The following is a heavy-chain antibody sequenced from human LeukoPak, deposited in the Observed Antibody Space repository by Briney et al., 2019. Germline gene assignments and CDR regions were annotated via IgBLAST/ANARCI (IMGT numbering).Heavy chain of an antibody. V-gene: IGHV4-34*01. CDR1: GGSFSGYY. J-gene: IGHJ4*02. CDR2: INHSGST. Sequence: SETLSLTCAVYGGSFSGYYWSWIRQPPGKGLEWIGEINHSGSTNYNPSLKSRVTISVDTSKNQFSLKLSSVTAADTAVYYCASPGGGPTDYWGQGTLVTVSS. D-gene: IGHD3-16*01. CDR3: ASPGGGPTDY.